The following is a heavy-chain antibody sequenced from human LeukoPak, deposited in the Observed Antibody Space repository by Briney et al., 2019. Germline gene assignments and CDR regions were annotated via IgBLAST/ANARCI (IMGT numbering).Heavy chain of an antibody. V-gene: IGHV3-48*01. CDR2: IDSSSSII. J-gene: IGHJ5*02. D-gene: IGHD6-13*01. CDR3: ARERIAAAGRNWFDP. Sequence: PGGSLRLSCAASAFTFSSYSMNWVRQAPGKGLEWVSYIDSSSSIIYYADSVKGRFTISRDNAKYSLYLQMNSLRAEDTAVYYCARERIAAAGRNWFDPWGQGTLVTVSS. CDR1: AFTFSSYS.